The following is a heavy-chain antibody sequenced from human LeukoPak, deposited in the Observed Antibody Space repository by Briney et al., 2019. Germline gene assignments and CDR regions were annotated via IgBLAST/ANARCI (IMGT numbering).Heavy chain of an antibody. CDR2: IYTSGST. D-gene: IGHD5-24*01. Sequence: KPSETLSLTCTVSDGSISGYYWSWIRQPAGKGLEWIGRIYTSGSTNYNPSLKSRVTMSVDTSKNQFSLKLSSVTAADTAVYYCARDERGLEMATRPGAFDIWGQGTMVTVSS. CDR3: ARDERGLEMATRPGAFDI. J-gene: IGHJ3*02. V-gene: IGHV4-4*07. CDR1: DGSISGYY.